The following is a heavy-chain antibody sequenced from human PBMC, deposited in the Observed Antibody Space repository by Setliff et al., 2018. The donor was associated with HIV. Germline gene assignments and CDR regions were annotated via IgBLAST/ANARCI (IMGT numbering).Heavy chain of an antibody. D-gene: IGHD6-13*01. V-gene: IGHV4-61*09. CDR1: GVSISSGSYY. J-gene: IGHJ4*02. CDR3: ARQQHSSDLKIWNY. Sequence: PSETLSLTCAVSGVSISSGSYYWSWIRQPAGKGLEWIGHIYTSGTTNYNPSLKSRVTISVDTSKNQFSLTLTSVTAADTAVYYCARQQHSSDLKIWNYWGQGTLVTVSS. CDR2: IYTSGTT.